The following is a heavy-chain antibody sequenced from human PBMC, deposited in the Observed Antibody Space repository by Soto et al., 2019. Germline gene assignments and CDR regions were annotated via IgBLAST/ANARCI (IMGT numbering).Heavy chain of an antibody. CDR2: IYYSGST. V-gene: IGHV4-59*08. CDR1: GGSISSYY. J-gene: IGHJ5*02. CDR3: VKGAAGTGGRYNWFDP. D-gene: IGHD1-1*01. Sequence: QVQLQESGPGLVKPSETLSLTCTVSGGSISSYYWSWIRQPPGKGLEWIGYIYYSGSTNYNPSLKSRVTISVDTSKNQFSLKLSSVTAADTAVYYCVKGAAGTGGRYNWFDPWGQGTLVTVSS.